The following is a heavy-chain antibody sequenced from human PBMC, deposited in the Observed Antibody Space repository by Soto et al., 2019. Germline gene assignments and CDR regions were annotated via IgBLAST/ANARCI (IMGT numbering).Heavy chain of an antibody. CDR2: ISGSSIYI. J-gene: IGHJ5*02. V-gene: IGHV3-21*01. CDR1: GFTFSNYN. Sequence: PGGSLRLSCVASGFTFSNYNMNWVRQAPGRGLEWVSHISGSSIYIHYADSVRGRFTIARDNVKNSVYLQMDSLRVEDTAVYYCAREGALKPFSSWGQGALVTVSS. CDR3: AREGALKPFSS.